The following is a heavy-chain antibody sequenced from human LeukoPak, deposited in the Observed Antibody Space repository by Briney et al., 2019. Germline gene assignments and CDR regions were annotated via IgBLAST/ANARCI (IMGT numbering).Heavy chain of an antibody. D-gene: IGHD3-10*01. V-gene: IGHV4-31*03. CDR1: GGSISSGAYS. Sequence: SQTLSLTCTVSGGSISSGAYSWSWIRQHPGKGLEWIGYIYYSGSTYYEPSLKSRVTISVDTSKNQFSLKLRSVTAADTAVYYCARERYYGSGSYSYWGQGTLVTVSS. CDR2: IYYSGST. J-gene: IGHJ4*02. CDR3: ARERYYGSGSYSY.